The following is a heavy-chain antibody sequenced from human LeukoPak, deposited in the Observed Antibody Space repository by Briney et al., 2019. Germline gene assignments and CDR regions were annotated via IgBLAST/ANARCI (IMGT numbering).Heavy chain of an antibody. CDR1: GFTFSTYT. V-gene: IGHV3-21*01. CDR3: ARVNGDYERGGAPDY. J-gene: IGHJ4*02. CDR2: ISSSSIYI. Sequence: GGSLRLSCAASGFTFSTYTMNWVRQAPGKGLEWVSSISSSSIYIYYTDSVKGRFTISRDNARNSVYLQMNNLRAEDTAVYYCARVNGDYERGGAPDYWGQGTLVTVSS. D-gene: IGHD4-17*01.